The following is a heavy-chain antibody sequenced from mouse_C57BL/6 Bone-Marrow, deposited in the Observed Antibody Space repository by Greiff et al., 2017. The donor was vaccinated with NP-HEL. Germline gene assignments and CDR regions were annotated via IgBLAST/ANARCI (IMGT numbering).Heavy chain of an antibody. CDR3: ARSPIYYYGSSHWYFDV. D-gene: IGHD1-1*01. CDR2: IYPGDGDT. J-gene: IGHJ1*03. CDR1: GYAFSSYW. V-gene: IGHV1-80*01. Sequence: QVQLQQSGAELVKPGASVKISCKASGYAFSSYWMSWVKQRPGKGLEWIGQIYPGDGDTNYNGKFKGKATLTADKSSSTAYMQLSSLTSEDSAVYFCARSPIYYYGSSHWYFDVWGTGTTVTVSS.